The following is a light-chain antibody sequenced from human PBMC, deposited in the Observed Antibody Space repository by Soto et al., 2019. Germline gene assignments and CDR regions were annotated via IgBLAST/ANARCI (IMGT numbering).Light chain of an antibody. CDR2: GAS. V-gene: IGKV3-15*01. J-gene: IGKJ1*01. Sequence: EIVLTQSPVTLSLSPGERVTLSCRASQSVNINLAWYQQKPGQSPRLLIYGASTRATDMPGRFSGRGSGTEFTLTISSLQSEDYAVYYCQQYRNWPRTFGQGTKVDIK. CDR3: QQYRNWPRT. CDR1: QSVNIN.